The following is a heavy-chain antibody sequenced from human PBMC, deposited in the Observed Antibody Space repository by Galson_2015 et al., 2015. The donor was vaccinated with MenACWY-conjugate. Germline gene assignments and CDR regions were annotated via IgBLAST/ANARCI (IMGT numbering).Heavy chain of an antibody. Sequence: LSLTCAVSGGSISSSNWWSWVRQPPGKGLEWIGEINHSGSTNYNPSLKSRVTISVDTSKNQFSLKLSSVTAADTAVYYCARLRYFDWATVDYWGQGTLVTVSS. J-gene: IGHJ4*02. CDR2: INHSGST. V-gene: IGHV4-4*02. D-gene: IGHD3-9*01. CDR3: ARLRYFDWATVDY. CDR1: GGSISSSNW.